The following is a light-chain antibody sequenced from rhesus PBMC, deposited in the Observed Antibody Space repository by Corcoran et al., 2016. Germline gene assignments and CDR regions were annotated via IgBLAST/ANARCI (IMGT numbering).Light chain of an antibody. CDR1: QSVGRY. Sequence: ETVVTQSPATLALSPGDRATLSCRASQSVGRYLAWYQQKPGQTPRLLIYGASSRATGIPDRFSGRGSWTDFTLTISSLEPEDVGVYYCQQSSNLWTFGQGTKVEIK. J-gene: IGKJ1*01. V-gene: IGKV3-24*04. CDR3: QQSSNLWT. CDR2: GAS.